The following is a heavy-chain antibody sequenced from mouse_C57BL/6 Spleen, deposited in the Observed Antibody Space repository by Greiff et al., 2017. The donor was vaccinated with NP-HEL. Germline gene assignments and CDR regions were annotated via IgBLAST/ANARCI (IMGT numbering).Heavy chain of an antibody. CDR1: GYTFTSYG. Sequence: QVQLQQSGAELARPGASVKLSCKASGYTFTSYGISWVKQRTGQGLEWIGEIYPRSGNTYYNEKFKGKATLTADKSSSTAYMELRSLTSEDSAVYFCARWEAAQARGYYAMDYWGQGTSVTVSS. CDR2: IYPRSGNT. D-gene: IGHD3-2*02. V-gene: IGHV1-81*01. CDR3: ARWEAAQARGYYAMDY. J-gene: IGHJ4*01.